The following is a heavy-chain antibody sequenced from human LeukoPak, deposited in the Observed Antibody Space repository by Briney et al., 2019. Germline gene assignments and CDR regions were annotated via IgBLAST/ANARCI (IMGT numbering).Heavy chain of an antibody. Sequence: PGGSLRLSCAVSGFIFSSNWMSWVRQAPGKGLEWVANINEDGSVKYYVDSVKGRFTISRDNAKDSLYLQMSSLRAEDTAVYYCAREWESDLWGQGTLVTVSS. CDR3: AREWESDL. CDR2: INEDGSVK. CDR1: GFIFSSNW. V-gene: IGHV3-7*01. J-gene: IGHJ5*02. D-gene: IGHD1-26*01.